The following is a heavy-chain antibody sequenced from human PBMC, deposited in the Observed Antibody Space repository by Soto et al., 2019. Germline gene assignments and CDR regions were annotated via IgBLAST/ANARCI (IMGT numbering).Heavy chain of an antibody. CDR3: AKGRASDCPGCTQDY. V-gene: IGHV3-23*01. Sequence: GGSLRLSCAASGFTFSSYAMHWVRQAPGKGLEWVSAISGSGDSTYYADSVKGRFTISRDNSKNTLYLQMNSLRAEDTALYYCAKGRASDCPGCTQDYWGQGTLVTVSS. J-gene: IGHJ4*02. CDR1: GFTFSSYA. D-gene: IGHD2-21*02. CDR2: ISGSGDST.